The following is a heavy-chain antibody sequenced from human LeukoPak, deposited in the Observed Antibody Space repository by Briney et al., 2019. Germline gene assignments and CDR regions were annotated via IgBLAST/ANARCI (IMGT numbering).Heavy chain of an antibody. CDR1: GGSVSGYY. CDR2: VYYNGNT. Sequence: SETLSLTCTVSGGSVSGYYWNWIRQPPGKGLEWIGYVYYNGNTNYNPSLKSRVTMSVDTSKNQFSLRLSSVTAADTAVYYCARAVEGDYSNYDYWGQGTLVTVSS. D-gene: IGHD4-11*01. CDR3: ARAVEGDYSNYDY. J-gene: IGHJ4*02. V-gene: IGHV4-59*02.